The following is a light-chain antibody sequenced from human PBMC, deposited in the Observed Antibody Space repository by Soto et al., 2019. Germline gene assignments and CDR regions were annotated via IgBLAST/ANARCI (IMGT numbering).Light chain of an antibody. V-gene: IGKV3-20*01. Sequence: EIVLTQSPVTLSLSPGERATLSCRASRSFASSYLGWYQQKPGQAPRLLIYGASSRATGIPDRFSGSGSGTDFTLTISRLEPEDFAVYYCQQYGSSPRTFGQGTKVDIK. CDR3: QQYGSSPRT. CDR2: GAS. J-gene: IGKJ1*01. CDR1: RSFASSY.